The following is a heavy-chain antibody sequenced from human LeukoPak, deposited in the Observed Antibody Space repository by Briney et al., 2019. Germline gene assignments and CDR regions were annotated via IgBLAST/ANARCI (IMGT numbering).Heavy chain of an antibody. Sequence: SETLSLTCTVSGDSISSYYWSWIRQPPGKGLEWIGYIYYSGSATYNPSLKSRVTISVDTSKNQFSLKLSSVTAADTAVYYCARGAAPDYWGQGTLVAVSS. CDR3: ARGAAPDY. V-gene: IGHV4-59*01. J-gene: IGHJ4*02. CDR1: GDSISSYY. D-gene: IGHD3-16*01. CDR2: IYYSGSA.